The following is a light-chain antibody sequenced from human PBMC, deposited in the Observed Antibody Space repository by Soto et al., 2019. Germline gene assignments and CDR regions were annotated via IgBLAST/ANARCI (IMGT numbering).Light chain of an antibody. Sequence: DIPMTQSPLSLSASEGDRVTITCRASQSISTYLNWYQHKAGKAPKLLIYGASSLHSGVPSRFRGSGSETDFNLTIRSLEPEDFATYYCQQSYGTPRTFGQGTRVEIK. CDR3: QQSYGTPRT. V-gene: IGKV1-39*01. CDR2: GAS. J-gene: IGKJ1*01. CDR1: QSISTY.